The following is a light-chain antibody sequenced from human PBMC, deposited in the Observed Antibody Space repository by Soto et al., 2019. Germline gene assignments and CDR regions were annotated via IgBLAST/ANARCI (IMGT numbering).Light chain of an antibody. CDR2: DAS. J-gene: IGKJ3*01. CDR3: QQYNTWHLT. V-gene: IGKV3-15*01. CDR1: QSVSSN. Sequence: ETVMTQSPATLSVSPGERPTLSCRASQSVSSNLAWYQQKPGQAPRLLIYDASTRATGIPARFSGSGSGTEFTLTISSLQSEDFAVYYCQQYNTWHLTFGPGPKVDIK.